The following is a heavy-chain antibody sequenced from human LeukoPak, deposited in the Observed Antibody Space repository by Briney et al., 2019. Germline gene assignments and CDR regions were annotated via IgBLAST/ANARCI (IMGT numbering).Heavy chain of an antibody. CDR3: AREPFYYDSTLLDAFDL. D-gene: IGHD3-22*01. CDR2: IYTSVST. Sequence: SETLSLTCTVSGGSISSYYWNWIRQPAGKGLEWIGRIYTSVSTNYNPSLKSRVTISVDKSKNQFSLKLSSVTAADTAVYYCAREPFYYDSTLLDAFDLWGQGTMVTVSS. CDR1: GGSISSYY. J-gene: IGHJ3*01. V-gene: IGHV4-4*07.